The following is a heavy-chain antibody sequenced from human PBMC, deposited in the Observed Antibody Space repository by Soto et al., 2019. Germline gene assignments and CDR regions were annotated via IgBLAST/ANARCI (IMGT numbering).Heavy chain of an antibody. V-gene: IGHV4-34*01. CDR1: GGSFSGYY. D-gene: IGHD3-22*01. CDR2: INHSGST. J-gene: IGHJ4*01. Sequence: SETLSLTCAVYGGSFSGYYWSWIREPPGKGLEWIGEINHSGSTNYNPSLKSRVTISVDTSKNQFSLKLTSVTAADTAVYYCARGVAYYYDGSRYFIFDYWGHGTLVTVS. CDR3: ARGVAYYYDGSRYFIFDY.